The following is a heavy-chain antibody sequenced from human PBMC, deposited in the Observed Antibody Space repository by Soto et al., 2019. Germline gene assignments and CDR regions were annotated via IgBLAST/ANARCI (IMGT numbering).Heavy chain of an antibody. V-gene: IGHV3-15*01. D-gene: IGHD6-19*01. CDR1: GFTFSDTW. Sequence: GGSLRLSCAASGFTFSDTWMSWVRQAPGKGLEWVGRIKSNTHGGTADYAAPVKGRFTISRDDSQSMLYLQVNSLETEDTAVYYCTTVSSNRARIAVAEMLNFWGQGTLVTVSS. CDR3: TTVSSNRARIAVAEMLNF. J-gene: IGHJ4*02. CDR2: IKSNTHGGTA.